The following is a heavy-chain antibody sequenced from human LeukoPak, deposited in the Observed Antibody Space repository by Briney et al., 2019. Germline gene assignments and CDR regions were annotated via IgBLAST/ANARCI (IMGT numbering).Heavy chain of an antibody. V-gene: IGHV3-23*01. CDR3: AKHRTIQWEVDAFDI. D-gene: IGHD1-26*01. J-gene: IGHJ3*02. CDR1: GFTSSSYG. CDR2: MSGSGGRT. Sequence: GGSLRLSCAASGFTSSSYGMSWVRQAPGKGLEWVSAMSGSGGRTDYADSVKGRFTLSRDNSKNTVYLQMDSLRAEDTAVYFCAKHRTIQWEVDAFDIWGQGTMVTVSP.